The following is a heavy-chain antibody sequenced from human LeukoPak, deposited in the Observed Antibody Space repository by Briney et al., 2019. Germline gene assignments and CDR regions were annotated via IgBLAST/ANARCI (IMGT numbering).Heavy chain of an antibody. CDR1: RGSISPYY. CDR3: AREVEMATQFDY. V-gene: IGHV4-4*07. CDR2: ISPTGST. J-gene: IGHJ4*02. D-gene: IGHD5-24*01. Sequence: PSETLSLTCTVSRGSISPYYWSWIRQPAGKGLDWIGRISPTGSTNYNPSLNSRVTMSVDSSKNQVSLTLNSVTAADTAVYYCAREVEMATQFDYWGQGTLVTVSS.